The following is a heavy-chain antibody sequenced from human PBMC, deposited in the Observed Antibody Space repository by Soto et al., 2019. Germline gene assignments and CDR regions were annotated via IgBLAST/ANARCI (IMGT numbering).Heavy chain of an antibody. CDR3: ATPIGQEDVRGVMSAFDI. CDR1: GYTFTSYY. V-gene: IGHV1-46*01. J-gene: IGHJ3*02. Sequence: QVQLVQSGAEVKKPGASVKVSCKASGYTFTSYYMHWVRQAPGQGLEWMGIINPSGGSTSYAQKFQGRVTMTRDTSTSTVYMELSSLRSEDTAVYYCATPIGQEDVRGVMSAFDIWGQGTMVTVSS. CDR2: INPSGGST. D-gene: IGHD3-10*02.